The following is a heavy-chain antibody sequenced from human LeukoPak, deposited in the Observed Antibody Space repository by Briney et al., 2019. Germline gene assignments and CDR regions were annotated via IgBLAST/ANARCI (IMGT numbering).Heavy chain of an antibody. CDR2: HYYSGNT. CDR3: ARCHWSGFGIDV. Sequence: SGTLSLTCSVSGGSISSGSYYWGWIRQPPGKGLEWIGIHYYSGNTYYNPSLKSRVTISVDTSKNQFSLKLSSVTAADTAVYYCARCHWSGFGIDVWGQGTTVTVSS. J-gene: IGHJ6*02. CDR1: GGSISSGSYY. V-gene: IGHV4-39*07. D-gene: IGHD3-3*01.